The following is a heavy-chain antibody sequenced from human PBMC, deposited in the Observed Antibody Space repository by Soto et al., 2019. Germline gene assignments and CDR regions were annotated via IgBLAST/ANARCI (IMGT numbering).Heavy chain of an antibody. CDR1: GFTFGSYA. CDR2: ISYDGSNK. D-gene: IGHD3-16*01. Sequence: QVQLVESGGGVVQPGRSLRLSCAASGFTFGSYAMHWVRQAPGKGLEWVAVISYDGSNKYYADSVKGRFTISRDNSKNTLYLQMNSLRAEDTAVYYCARDYGDYWGQGTLVTVSS. J-gene: IGHJ4*02. CDR3: ARDYGDY. V-gene: IGHV3-30-3*01.